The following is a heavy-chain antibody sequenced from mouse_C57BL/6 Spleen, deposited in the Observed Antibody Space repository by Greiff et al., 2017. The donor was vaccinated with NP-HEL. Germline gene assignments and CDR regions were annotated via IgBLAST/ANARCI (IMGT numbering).Heavy chain of an antibody. V-gene: IGHV5-4*01. J-gene: IGHJ3*01. Sequence: DVMLVESGGGLVKPGGSLKLSCAASGFTFSSYAMSWVRQTPEKRLEWVATISDGGSYTYYPDNVKGRFTISRDNAKNNLYLQMSHLKSEDTAMYYCVRDQRDIFWFAYRGEETLVTVSA. CDR1: GFTFSSYA. D-gene: IGHD1-3*01. CDR3: VRDQRDIFWFAY. CDR2: ISDGGSYT.